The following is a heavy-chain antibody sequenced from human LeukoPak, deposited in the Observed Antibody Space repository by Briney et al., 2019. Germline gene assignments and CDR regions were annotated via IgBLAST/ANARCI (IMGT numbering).Heavy chain of an antibody. CDR3: AKAIVSTTTAFDD. CDR2: ISYDGSNK. D-gene: IGHD5/OR15-5a*01. V-gene: IGHV3-30*18. J-gene: IGHJ4*02. CDR1: RFTFDTYG. Sequence: GGSLRLSCAASRFTFDTYGMHWVCQAPGKGLEWVAVISYDGSNKYYADSVRGRFTISRDNSKNTLYLQMNSLRAEDTAVYFCAKAIVSTTTAFDDWGQGTLVIVSS.